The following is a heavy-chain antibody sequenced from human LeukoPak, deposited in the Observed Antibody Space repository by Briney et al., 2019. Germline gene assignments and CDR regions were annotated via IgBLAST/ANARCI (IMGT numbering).Heavy chain of an antibody. J-gene: IGHJ5*02. Sequence: GASVNVSCKVSGYTLTELSMHWVRQAPGKGLEWMGGFDPEDGETIYAQKFQGRVTMTEDTSTDTAYMELSSLRSEDTAVYYCATLGYCSSTSCYENWFDPWGQGTLVTVSS. CDR2: FDPEDGET. V-gene: IGHV1-24*01. D-gene: IGHD2-2*01. CDR1: GYTLTELS. CDR3: ATLGYCSSTSCYENWFDP.